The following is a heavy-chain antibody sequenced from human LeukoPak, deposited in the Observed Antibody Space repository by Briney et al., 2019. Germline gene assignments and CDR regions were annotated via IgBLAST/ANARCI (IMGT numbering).Heavy chain of an antibody. J-gene: IGHJ4*02. Sequence: SETLSLTCAVCGGSFSGYYWSWIRQPPGKGLEWIGEINHSGSTNYNPSLKSRVTISVDTSKNQFSLKLSSVTAADTAVYYCARVVDFWSGYPFDYWGQGTLVTVSS. V-gene: IGHV4-34*01. CDR1: GGSFSGYY. CDR2: INHSGST. D-gene: IGHD3-3*01. CDR3: ARVVDFWSGYPFDY.